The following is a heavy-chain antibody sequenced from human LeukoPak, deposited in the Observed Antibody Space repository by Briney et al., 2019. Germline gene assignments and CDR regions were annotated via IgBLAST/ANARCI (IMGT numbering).Heavy chain of an antibody. CDR3: AREYSSSLNLHWFDP. Sequence: SVKVSCKASGGTFSSYAISWVRQAPGQGLEWMGGIIPIFGTANYAQKFQGRVTITTDETTSTAYMELSSLRSEDTAVYYCAREYSSSLNLHWFDPWGQGTLVTVSS. V-gene: IGHV1-69*05. J-gene: IGHJ5*02. CDR2: IIPIFGTA. D-gene: IGHD6-13*01. CDR1: GGTFSSYA.